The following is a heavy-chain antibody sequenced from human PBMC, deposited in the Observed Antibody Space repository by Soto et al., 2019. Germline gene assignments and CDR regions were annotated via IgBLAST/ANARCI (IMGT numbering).Heavy chain of an antibody. CDR2: ITGSGSEI. J-gene: IGHJ4*02. D-gene: IGHD6-19*01. CDR1: GFTFSSYS. Sequence: EVRLVESGGGLVQPGGSLRLSCAASGFTFSSYSMNWVRHIPGKGLEWVAYITGSGSEISHADSVGGRFTISRDNAKSSLYLQMSGLRDEDTAVYYCARDSDWAFDYWGQGTLVTVSS. V-gene: IGHV3-48*02. CDR3: ARDSDWAFDY.